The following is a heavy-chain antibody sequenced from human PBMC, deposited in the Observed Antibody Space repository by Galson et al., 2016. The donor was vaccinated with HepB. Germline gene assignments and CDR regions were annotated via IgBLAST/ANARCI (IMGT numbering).Heavy chain of an antibody. J-gene: IGHJ4*02. CDR1: GASISTYY. V-gene: IGHV4-59*01. Sequence: SETLSLTCAVYGASISTYYWSWIRQPPGKGLEWLGYIYASGSTDSNPSLKSRVIISVDTSKNQFYLKLNSMTAADTAVYYCARGSGTFGHDYWGQGTLVTVSS. CDR2: IYASGST. D-gene: IGHD3-10*01. CDR3: ARGSGTFGHDY.